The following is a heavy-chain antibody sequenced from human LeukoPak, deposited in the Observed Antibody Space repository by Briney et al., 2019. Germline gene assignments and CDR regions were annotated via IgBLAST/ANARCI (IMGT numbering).Heavy chain of an antibody. J-gene: IGHJ4*02. CDR1: GYTFTNYA. Sequence: ATVKVSCKASGYTFTNYAMHWVRQAPGQRLEWMGWINTGNGNTKYSQEFQGRVTMTRDMSTSTVYMELSSLRSEDTAVYYCARDYGSGWYGGYFDYWGQGTLVTVSS. CDR2: INTGNGNT. CDR3: ARDYGSGWYGGYFDY. V-gene: IGHV1-3*03. D-gene: IGHD6-19*01.